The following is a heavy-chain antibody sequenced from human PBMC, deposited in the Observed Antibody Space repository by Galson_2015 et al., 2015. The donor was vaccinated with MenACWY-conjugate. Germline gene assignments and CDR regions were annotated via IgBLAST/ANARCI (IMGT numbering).Heavy chain of an antibody. CDR1: GFTFSSYW. CDR2: INGAGTDT. D-gene: IGHD2-15*01. Sequence: CAASGFTFSSYWMHWVRQAPGKGLVWVSRINGAGTDTSYADSVKGRFAISRDNAKNTLYLQMNSLRDDDTAVYYCVRSVVAAYGYFDYWGQGTLVTVSS. CDR3: VRSVVAAYGYFDY. V-gene: IGHV3-74*01. J-gene: IGHJ4*02.